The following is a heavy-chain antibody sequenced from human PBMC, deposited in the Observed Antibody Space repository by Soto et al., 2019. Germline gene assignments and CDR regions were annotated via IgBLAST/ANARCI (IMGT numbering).Heavy chain of an antibody. CDR3: ARVVDIVVVSAAAVVYAFDI. V-gene: IGHV6-1*01. D-gene: IGHD2-2*01. Sequence: QSQTLSLTCAISGDSVSSTSAAWNWIRQSPSRGLEWLGRTYYRSKWYNDYAVSVKSRITINPDTSKNQFSLQLNSVTPEDTAVYYCARVVDIVVVSAAAVVYAFDIWGQGTMVTVSS. CDR1: GDSVSSTSAA. CDR2: TYYRSKWYN. J-gene: IGHJ3*02.